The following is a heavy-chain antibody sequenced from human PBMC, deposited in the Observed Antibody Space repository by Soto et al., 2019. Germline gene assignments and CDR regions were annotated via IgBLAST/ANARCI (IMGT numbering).Heavy chain of an antibody. D-gene: IGHD6-13*01. CDR2: INWNGGST. V-gene: IGHV3-20*04. J-gene: IGHJ3*02. CDR1: GFTVSGNY. Sequence: PGGSLRLSCAASGFTVSGNYMSWVRQAPGKGLEWVSGINWNGGSTGYADSVKGRFTISRDNAKNSLYLQMNSLRAEDTALYYCARVQQQLGNDAFDIWGQGTMVTVSS. CDR3: ARVQQQLGNDAFDI.